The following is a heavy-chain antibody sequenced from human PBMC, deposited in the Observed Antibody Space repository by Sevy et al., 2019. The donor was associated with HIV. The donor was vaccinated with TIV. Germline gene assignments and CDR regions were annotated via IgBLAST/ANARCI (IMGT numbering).Heavy chain of an antibody. V-gene: IGHV3-30*18. CDR1: GCTFSSYG. J-gene: IGHJ4*02. CDR2: ISYDGSNK. Sequence: GGSLRLSCAASGCTFSSYGMHWVRQAPGKGLEWVAVISYDGSNKYYADSVKGRFTISRDNSKNTLYLQMNSLRAEDTAVYYCANRPYVWGSYRKSIYFDYWCQGTLVTVSS. CDR3: ANRPYVWGSYRKSIYFDY. D-gene: IGHD3-16*02.